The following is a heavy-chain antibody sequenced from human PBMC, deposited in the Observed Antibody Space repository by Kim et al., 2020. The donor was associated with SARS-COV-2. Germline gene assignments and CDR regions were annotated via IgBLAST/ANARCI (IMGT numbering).Heavy chain of an antibody. Sequence: TRSLKRRVTISVDTSKNQFSLKLSSVTAADTAVYDCARGGTGYYYYGMDVWGQGTTVTVSS. J-gene: IGHJ6*02. V-gene: IGHV4-34*01. D-gene: IGHD1-1*01. CDR3: ARGGTGYYYYGMDV.